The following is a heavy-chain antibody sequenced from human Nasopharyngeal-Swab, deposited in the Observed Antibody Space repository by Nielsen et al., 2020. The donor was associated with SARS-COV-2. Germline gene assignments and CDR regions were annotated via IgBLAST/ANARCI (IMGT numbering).Heavy chain of an antibody. J-gene: IGHJ5*02. D-gene: IGHD4-17*01. CDR2: ISYDGSNK. CDR1: GFTFSSYA. CDR3: AKEKGNGDYLRWFDP. V-gene: IGHV3-30-3*01. Sequence: GESLKISCAASGFTFSSYAMHWIRQAPGRGLEWVAVISYDGSNKYYADSVKGRFTISRDNSKNTLYLQMNSLRAEDTAVYYCAKEKGNGDYLRWFDPWGQGTLVTVSS.